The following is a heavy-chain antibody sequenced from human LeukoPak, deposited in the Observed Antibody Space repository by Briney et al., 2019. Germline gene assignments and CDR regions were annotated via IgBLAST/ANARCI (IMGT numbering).Heavy chain of an antibody. D-gene: IGHD2-21*01. J-gene: IGHJ5*02. CDR1: GGTFRTSG. CDR3: ATSEDPVAIPIA. V-gene: IGHV1-69*01. CDR2: VIPVFGTS. Sequence: SVKVSCKASGGTFRTSGVNWVRQAPGQRLEWMGCVIPVFGTSNYAEKFQDRVTITADESTTTAYLELRSLRSEDTAVYYCATSEDPVAIPIAWGQGTLVSVSS.